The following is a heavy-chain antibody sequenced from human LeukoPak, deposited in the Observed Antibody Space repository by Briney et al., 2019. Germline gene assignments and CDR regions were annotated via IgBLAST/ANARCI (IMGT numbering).Heavy chain of an antibody. CDR3: ARPPSGYSSGWYYMDV. V-gene: IGHV5-51*01. CDR1: GYSFTSYW. J-gene: IGHJ6*03. CDR2: IYPGDSDT. D-gene: IGHD6-19*01. Sequence: GESLRISCKGSGYSFTSYWIGRVRQMPGKGLEWMGIIYPGDSDTRYSPSFQGQVTISADKSISTAYLQWSSLKASDTAMYYCARPPSGYSSGWYYMDVWGKGTTVTVSS.